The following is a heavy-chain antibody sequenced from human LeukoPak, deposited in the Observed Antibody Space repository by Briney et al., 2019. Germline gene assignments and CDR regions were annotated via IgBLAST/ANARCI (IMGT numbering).Heavy chain of an antibody. D-gene: IGHD1-26*01. V-gene: IGHV4-34*01. J-gene: IGHJ1*01. CDR1: GGSISSYY. Sequence: PSETLSLTCTVSGGSISSYYWSWIRQPPGKGLEWIGEINHSGSTNYNPSLKSRVTISVDTSKNQFSLKLSSVTAADTAVYYCAREGRSGSRRPRYFQHWGQGTLVTVSS. CDR3: AREGRSGSRRPRYFQH. CDR2: INHSGST.